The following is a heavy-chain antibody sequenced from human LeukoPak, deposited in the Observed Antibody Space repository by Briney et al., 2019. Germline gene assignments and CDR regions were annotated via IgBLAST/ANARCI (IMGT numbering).Heavy chain of an antibody. D-gene: IGHD6-13*01. V-gene: IGHV1-69*04. CDR3: ARVHSPHWFDP. J-gene: IGHJ5*02. CDR2: IIPILGIA. Sequence: SVKVSCKASGYTFTSYGISWVRQAPGQGLEWMGRIIPILGIANYAQKFQGRVTITADKSTSTAYMELRSLRSDDTAVYYCARVHSPHWFDPWGQGTLVTVSS. CDR1: GYTFTSYG.